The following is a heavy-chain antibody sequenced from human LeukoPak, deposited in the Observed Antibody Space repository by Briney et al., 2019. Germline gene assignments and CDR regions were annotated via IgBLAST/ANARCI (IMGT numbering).Heavy chain of an antibody. Sequence: AASVKVSCKASGYTFTSYDINWVRQATRQGLEWMGWMNPNSGNTGYAQKFRGRVTMTRNTSISTAYMELSSLRSEDTAVYYCARGGIAAAGRGLDVWGKGTTVTVSS. V-gene: IGHV1-8*01. CDR3: ARGGIAAAGRGLDV. CDR2: MNPNSGNT. D-gene: IGHD6-13*01. CDR1: GYTFTSYD. J-gene: IGHJ6*04.